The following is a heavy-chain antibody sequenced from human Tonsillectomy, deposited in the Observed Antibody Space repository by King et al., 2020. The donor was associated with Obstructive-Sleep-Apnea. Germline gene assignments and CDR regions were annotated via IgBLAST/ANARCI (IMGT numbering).Heavy chain of an antibody. CDR3: ARRRDGYKPEIMTCDY. V-gene: IGHV4-39*07. D-gene: IGHD5-24*01. CDR1: CGSISGTTYY. J-gene: IGHJ4*02. CDR2: ISYSGCT. Sequence: VQLQESGPGLVKPSETLSLTCTVSCGSISGTTYYWGWIRQPPGKGLEWIGSISYSGCTYYNPSLKSRVTISVDTSKNQFSLHLSSVTAADTAVYYCARRRDGYKPEIMTCDYWGQGTLVTVSS.